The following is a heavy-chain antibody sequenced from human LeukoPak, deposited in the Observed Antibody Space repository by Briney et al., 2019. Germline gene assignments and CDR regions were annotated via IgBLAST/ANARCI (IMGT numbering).Heavy chain of an antibody. CDR3: ARNPPDYGDSRGDY. D-gene: IGHD4-17*01. CDR2: INSDGSTT. Sequence: PGGSLRLSCAASGFTFSGYWMHWVRQASGKGLVWVSRINSDGSTTSYADSVKGRFTISRDNAKNTLYLQMNSLRAEDTAVYYCARNPPDYGDSRGDYWGQGTLVTVSS. CDR1: GFTFSGYW. J-gene: IGHJ4*02. V-gene: IGHV3-74*01.